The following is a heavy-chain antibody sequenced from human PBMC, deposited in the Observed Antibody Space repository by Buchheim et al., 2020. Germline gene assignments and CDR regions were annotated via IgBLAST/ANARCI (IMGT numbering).Heavy chain of an antibody. CDR3: ARDLHYYDSSGYEYYYGMDV. CDR1: GYTFTSYY. D-gene: IGHD3-22*01. J-gene: IGHJ6*02. Sequence: QVQLVQSGAEVKKPGASVKVSCKASGYTFTSYYMHWVRQAPGQGLEWMGIINPSGGITSYAQKFQGRVTMTRDTSTRTVYMGLSSLRSEDTAVYYCARDLHYYDSSGYEYYYGMDVWGQGTT. V-gene: IGHV1-46*01. CDR2: INPSGGIT.